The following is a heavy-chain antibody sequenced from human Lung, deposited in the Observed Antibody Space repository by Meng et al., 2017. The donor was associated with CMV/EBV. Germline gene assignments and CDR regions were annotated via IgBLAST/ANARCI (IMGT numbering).Heavy chain of an antibody. CDR1: GGTFSSYD. CDR2: IIPIFGTA. Sequence: SXXVSXKASGGTFSSYDISWVRQAPGQGLEWMGGIIPIFGTANYAQKFQGRVTITTDESTSTAYMELSSLRSEDTAVYYCARVTIFGAYGMDVWGQGTTVTCSS. D-gene: IGHD3-3*01. V-gene: IGHV1-69*05. J-gene: IGHJ6*02. CDR3: ARVTIFGAYGMDV.